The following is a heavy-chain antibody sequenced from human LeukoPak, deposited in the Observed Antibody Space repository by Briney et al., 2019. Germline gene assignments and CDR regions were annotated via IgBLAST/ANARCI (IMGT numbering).Heavy chain of an antibody. Sequence: PGGSLRLSCAASGLTFSNYGMSWVRQAPGKGLEWVSYISTSGSTKYYADSVKGRFTISRDNAKNSLYLQMNGLRPEDTAVYYCARTVHVDTAVGIFDFWGQGTLVTVSS. J-gene: IGHJ4*02. V-gene: IGHV3-48*04. CDR2: ISTSGSTK. CDR3: ARTVHVDTAVGIFDF. D-gene: IGHD5-18*01. CDR1: GLTFSNYG.